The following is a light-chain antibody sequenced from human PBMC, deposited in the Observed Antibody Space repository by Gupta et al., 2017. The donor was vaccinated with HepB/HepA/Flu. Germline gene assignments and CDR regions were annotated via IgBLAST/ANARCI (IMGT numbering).Light chain of an antibody. CDR1: KLGEKY. V-gene: IGLV3-1*01. CDR2: QDS. CDR3: QAWDSSTVV. Sequence: SSEQLPPPPVSVSPGQTARITCSGDKLGEKYACWYQQKPGQSPVLVIYQDSKRPSGIPERFSGSNSGNTATLTISGTQAMDEADYYCQAWDSSTVVFGGGTKLTVL. J-gene: IGLJ2*01.